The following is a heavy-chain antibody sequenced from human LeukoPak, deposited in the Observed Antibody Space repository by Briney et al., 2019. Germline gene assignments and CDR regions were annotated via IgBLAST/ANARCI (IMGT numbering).Heavy chain of an antibody. CDR2: IYYSGST. CDR3: ARTTEDCSRTSCYHYWFDP. CDR1: GGSISNYY. J-gene: IGHJ5*02. Sequence: SSETLSLTCTVSGGSISNYYWSWIRQPPGKGLEWIGYIYYSGSTNYNPSLKSRVTISVDTSKNQFSLKVNSVTAADTAVYYCARTTEDCSRTSCYHYWFDPWGQGTLVTVSS. D-gene: IGHD2-2*01. V-gene: IGHV4-59*01.